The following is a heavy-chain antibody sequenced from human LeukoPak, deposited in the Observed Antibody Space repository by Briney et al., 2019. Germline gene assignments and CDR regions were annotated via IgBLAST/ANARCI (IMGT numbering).Heavy chain of an antibody. Sequence: GASVKVSCKASGYTFTSYGISWVRQAPGQGLEWMGWISAYNGNTNYGQKLQGRVTMTTDTSTSTAYMELRSLRSDDTVVYYCARDYSRGGDCYNDYWGQGTLVTVSS. J-gene: IGHJ4*02. V-gene: IGHV1-18*01. CDR3: ARDYSRGGDCYNDY. D-gene: IGHD2-21*02. CDR1: GYTFTSYG. CDR2: ISAYNGNT.